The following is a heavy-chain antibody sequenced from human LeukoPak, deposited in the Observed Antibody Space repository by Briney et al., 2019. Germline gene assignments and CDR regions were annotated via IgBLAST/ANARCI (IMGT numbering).Heavy chain of an antibody. Sequence: GGSLRLSCAASGFIFSRYNMNWVRQAPGKVLEWVSYISSSGTIYYADSVKGRFTISRDNAKNSLYLQMNSLRAEDTAAYYCARELSNYDFWLWGQGTLVTVSS. J-gene: IGHJ4*02. CDR2: ISSSGTI. V-gene: IGHV3-48*01. CDR3: ARELSNYDFWL. CDR1: GFIFSRYN. D-gene: IGHD3-3*01.